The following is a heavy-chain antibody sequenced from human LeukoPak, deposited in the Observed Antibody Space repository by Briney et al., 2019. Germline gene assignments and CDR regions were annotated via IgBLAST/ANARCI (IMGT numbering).Heavy chain of an antibody. V-gene: IGHV4-31*03. CDR3: VRERRGYSGYTDAFDI. D-gene: IGHD5-12*01. CDR2: IYYSGST. Sequence: PSETLSLTCTVSGGSISSGGYYWSWLRQHPGKGLEWIGYIYYSGSTYYNPSLKSRVTISVDTSKNQFSLKLSSVTAADTAVYYCVRERRGYSGYTDAFDIWGQGTMVTVSS. CDR1: GGSISSGGYY. J-gene: IGHJ3*02.